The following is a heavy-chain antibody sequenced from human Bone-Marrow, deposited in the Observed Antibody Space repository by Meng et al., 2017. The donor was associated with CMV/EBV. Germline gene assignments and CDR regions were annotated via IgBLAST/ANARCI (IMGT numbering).Heavy chain of an antibody. CDR1: GGTFSSYA. D-gene: IGHD3-9*01. CDR3: ARVPILYYYYGMDV. J-gene: IGHJ6*02. V-gene: IGHV1-69*05. Sequence: SVKVSCKASGGTFSSYAISWVRQAPGQGLEWMGGIIPIFGTASYAQKFQGRVTMTRDTSTSTVYMELSSLRSEDTAVYYCARVPILYYYYGMDVWGQGTTVTVSS. CDR2: IIPIFGTA.